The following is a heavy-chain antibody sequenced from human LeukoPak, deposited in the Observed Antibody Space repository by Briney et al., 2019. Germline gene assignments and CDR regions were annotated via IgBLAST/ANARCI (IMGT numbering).Heavy chain of an antibody. CDR2: IYPGDSNT. CDR3: ARRNYRYDRSGFYYYFDD. D-gene: IGHD3-22*01. CDR1: GYSFTSYW. V-gene: IGHV5-51*01. J-gene: IGHJ4*02. Sequence: GESLKISCKTYGYSFTSYWIAWVRHMPGKGLEWMGSIYPGDSNTRYSPSFQGQITISADKSITTAHLQWSSLKASDTAMYYCARRNYRYDRSGFYYYFDDWGQGTLVTVSS.